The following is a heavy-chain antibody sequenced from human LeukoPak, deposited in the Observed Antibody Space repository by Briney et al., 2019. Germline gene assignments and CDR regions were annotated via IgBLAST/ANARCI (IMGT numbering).Heavy chain of an antibody. Sequence: GGSLRLSCAASGFTFSSYAMHWVRQAPGKGLEWVAVISYDGSNKYYADSVKGRFTISRDNSKNTPYLQMNSLRAEDTAVYYCARPPQNYYDSSGYRRRLSYGMDVWGQGTTVTVSS. J-gene: IGHJ6*02. CDR3: ARPPQNYYDSSGYRRRLSYGMDV. V-gene: IGHV3-30-3*01. CDR2: ISYDGSNK. D-gene: IGHD3-22*01. CDR1: GFTFSSYA.